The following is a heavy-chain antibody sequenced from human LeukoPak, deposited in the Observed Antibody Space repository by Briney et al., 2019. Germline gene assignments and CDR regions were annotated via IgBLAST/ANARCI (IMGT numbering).Heavy chain of an antibody. J-gene: IGHJ4*02. CDR3: ARARSGSISDY. Sequence: GGSLRLSCAASGFTFSSYSMNWVRQAPGKGLEWVSSISSSSSYIHYADSVKGRFTISRDNAKNSLYLQMNSLRAEDTAVYYCARARSGSISDYWGQGTLVTVSS. V-gene: IGHV3-21*01. CDR1: GFTFSSYS. CDR2: ISSSSSYI. D-gene: IGHD1-26*01.